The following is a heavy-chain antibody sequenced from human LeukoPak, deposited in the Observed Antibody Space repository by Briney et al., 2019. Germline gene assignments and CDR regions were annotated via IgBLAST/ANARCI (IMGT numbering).Heavy chain of an antibody. V-gene: IGHV4-4*02. D-gene: IGHD6-19*01. CDR1: GGSISSSNW. J-gene: IGHJ4*02. CDR2: IYHSEST. CDR3: ARSFSGWSFDY. Sequence: SETLSLTCAVSGGSISSSNWWSWVRQPPGKGLEWIGEIYHSESTNYNPSLKGRVTISVDKSKNQFSLKLSSVTAADTAVYYCARSFSGWSFDYWGQGTLVTVSS.